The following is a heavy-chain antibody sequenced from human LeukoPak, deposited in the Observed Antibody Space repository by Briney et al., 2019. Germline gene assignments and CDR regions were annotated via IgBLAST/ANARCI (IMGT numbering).Heavy chain of an antibody. CDR2: ISGSGGST. V-gene: IGHV3-23*01. J-gene: IGHJ2*01. CDR3: AKEEEYCSSTSCYRGYWYFDL. D-gene: IGHD2-2*02. Sequence: GGSLRLSCAASGLTFSSYAMSWVRQAPGKGLEWVSAISGSGGSTYYADSVKGRFTISRDNSKNTLYLQMNSLRAEDTAVYYCAKEEEYCSSTSCYRGYWYFDLWGRGTLVTVSS. CDR1: GLTFSSYA.